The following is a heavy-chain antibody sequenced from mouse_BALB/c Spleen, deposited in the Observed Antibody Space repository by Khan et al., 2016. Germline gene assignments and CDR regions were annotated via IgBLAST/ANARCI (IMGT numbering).Heavy chain of an antibody. CDR3: AGLYYYGCVDY. Sequence: EVKLLESGGDLVQPGGSLKLSCAASGFDFSRYWMNWVRQAPGKGLEWIGEINPDSSTINYTPSLKDKFIISRDNAKNTLYLQMRKVSSEDTALYYWAGLYYYGCVDYWGQGTTLTVSS. V-gene: IGHV4-1*02. CDR2: INPDSSTI. CDR1: GFDFSRYW. D-gene: IGHD1-1*01. J-gene: IGHJ2*01.